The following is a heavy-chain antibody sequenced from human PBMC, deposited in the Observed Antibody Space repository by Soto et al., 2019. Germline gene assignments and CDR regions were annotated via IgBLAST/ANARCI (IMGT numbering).Heavy chain of an antibody. CDR3: ARGIAAAGNFYYFDY. V-gene: IGHV3-64*01. CDR1: GFTFSSYA. D-gene: IGHD6-13*01. Sequence: GGSLRLSCAASGFTFSSYAMHWVRQAPGKGLEYVSAISSNGGSTYYANSVKGRFTISRDNSKNTLYLQMGSLRAEDMAVYYCARGIAAAGNFYYFDYWGQGTLVTVSS. J-gene: IGHJ4*02. CDR2: ISSNGGST.